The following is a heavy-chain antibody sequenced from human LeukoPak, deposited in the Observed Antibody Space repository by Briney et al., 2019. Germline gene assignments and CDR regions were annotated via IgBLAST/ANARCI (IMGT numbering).Heavy chain of an antibody. J-gene: IGHJ4*02. CDR1: GGSINNYY. CDR3: ARANRYDLYFDY. Sequence: SETLSLTCTVSGGSINNYYWSWIRQPAGKGLEWIGRIYSSGSTNYSPSLKSRVTVSIDTSKNQFSLKLSSVTAADTAVYYCARANRYDLYFDYWGQGTLVTVSS. CDR2: IYSSGST. D-gene: IGHD5-12*01. V-gene: IGHV4-4*07.